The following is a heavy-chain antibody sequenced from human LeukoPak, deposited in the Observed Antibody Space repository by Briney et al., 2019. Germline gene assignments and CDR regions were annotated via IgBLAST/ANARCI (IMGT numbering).Heavy chain of an antibody. J-gene: IGHJ4*02. CDR3: VRGTGY. Sequence: PGGSLRLSCSVSGFTFSTYVMHWVRLAPGKGLEYVSAISSNGDNTYYADSVKGRFTISRDNSKNTLCLQMSSLRADDTAVYYCVRGTGYWGQGTLVTVSS. V-gene: IGHV3-64D*06. CDR1: GFTFSTYV. CDR2: ISSNGDNT.